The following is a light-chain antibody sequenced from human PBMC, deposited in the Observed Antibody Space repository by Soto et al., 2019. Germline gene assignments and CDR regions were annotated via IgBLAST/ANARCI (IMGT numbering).Light chain of an antibody. CDR1: SSDIGRYNY. J-gene: IGLJ2*01. CDR3: GSYTSSDTMI. V-gene: IGLV2-14*03. Sequence: QSVLTQPASVSGSPGQSITISCTGTSSDIGRYNYVSWYQHSPGKAPKLIIYDVSDRPSGVSNRFSGSKSGTTASLTISGLQAEDEADYYCGSYTSSDTMIFGRGTKLTVL. CDR2: DVS.